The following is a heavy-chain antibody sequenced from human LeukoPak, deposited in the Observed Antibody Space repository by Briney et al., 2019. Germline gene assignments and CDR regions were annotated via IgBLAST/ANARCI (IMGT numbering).Heavy chain of an antibody. Sequence: SGGSLRLSCAASGFTFSSYATSWVRQAPGKGLEWVSAISGSGGSTYYADSVKGRFTISRDNSKNTLYLQMNSLRAEDTAVYYCAKADSSGYYPTDYFDYWGQGTLVTVSS. CDR2: ISGSGGST. D-gene: IGHD3-22*01. V-gene: IGHV3-23*01. CDR1: GFTFSSYA. CDR3: AKADSSGYYPTDYFDY. J-gene: IGHJ4*02.